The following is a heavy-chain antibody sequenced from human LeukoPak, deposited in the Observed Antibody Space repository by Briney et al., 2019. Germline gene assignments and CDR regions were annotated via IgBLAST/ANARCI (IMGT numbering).Heavy chain of an antibody. Sequence: GGSLRLSCAASGFTFSSYAMHWVRQAPGKGLEWVAFIRYDGSNKYYADSVKGRFTISRDNSKNSLYLQMNSLRAEDTAVYYCARVGYSSGWFPAEYFQHWGQGTLVTVSS. J-gene: IGHJ1*01. CDR2: IRYDGSNK. CDR3: ARVGYSSGWFPAEYFQH. V-gene: IGHV3-30*02. D-gene: IGHD6-19*01. CDR1: GFTFSSYA.